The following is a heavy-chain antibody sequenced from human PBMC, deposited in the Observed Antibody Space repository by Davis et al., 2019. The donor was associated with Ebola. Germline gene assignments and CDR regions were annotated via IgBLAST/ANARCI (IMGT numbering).Heavy chain of an antibody. J-gene: IGHJ4*02. CDR1: GFTFSSYD. D-gene: IGHD3-10*01. V-gene: IGHV3-33*01. Sequence: PGGSLRLSCAASGFTFSSYDMHWVRQAPGKGLEWVAVIWYDGSNKYYADSVKGRFTISRDNSKNTLYLQMNSLRAEDTAVYYCVRDFGGGTFGRYFDYWGQGTLVTVSS. CDR2: IWYDGSNK. CDR3: VRDFGGGTFGRYFDY.